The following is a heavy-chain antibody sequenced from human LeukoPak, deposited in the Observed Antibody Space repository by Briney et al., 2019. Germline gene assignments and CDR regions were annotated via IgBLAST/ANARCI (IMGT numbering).Heavy chain of an antibody. D-gene: IGHD2-2*01. CDR3: ATTEYVVPAAILAFDI. V-gene: IGHV1-8*01. CDR1: GYTFTSYD. CDR2: MNPNSGNT. Sequence: SVKVSCKASGYTFTSYDINWVRQATGQGLEWMGWMNPNSGNTGYAQKFQGRVTMTRNTSISTAYMELSSLRSEDTAVYYCATTEYVVPAAILAFDIWGQGTMVTVSS. J-gene: IGHJ3*02.